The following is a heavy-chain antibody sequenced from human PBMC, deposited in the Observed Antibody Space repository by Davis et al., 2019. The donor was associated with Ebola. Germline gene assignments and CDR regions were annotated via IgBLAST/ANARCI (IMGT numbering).Heavy chain of an antibody. CDR1: GYTFTSYY. CDR3: ARHMTTVVMEYYFDY. CDR2: INPSGGST. J-gene: IGHJ4*02. D-gene: IGHD4-23*01. V-gene: IGHV1-46*01. Sequence: ASVKVSCKASGYTFTSYYMHWVRQAPGQGLEWMGIINPSGGSTSYAQKFQGRVTITADESTSTAYMELSSLRSEDTAVYYCARHMTTVVMEYYFDYWGQGTLVTVSS.